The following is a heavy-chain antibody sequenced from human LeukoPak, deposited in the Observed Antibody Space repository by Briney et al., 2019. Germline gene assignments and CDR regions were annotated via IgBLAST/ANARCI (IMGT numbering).Heavy chain of an antibody. D-gene: IGHD5-18*01. CDR1: GGSISSYY. J-gene: IGHJ5*02. CDR3: AREAMVSRGFDP. V-gene: IGHV4-59*01. CDR2: TYYSGST. Sequence: SETLSLTCTVSGGSISSYYWSWIRQPPGKGLEWIGYTYYSGSTNYNPSLKSRVTISVDTSKNQFSLKLSSVTAADTAVYYCAREAMVSRGFDPWGQGTLVTVSS.